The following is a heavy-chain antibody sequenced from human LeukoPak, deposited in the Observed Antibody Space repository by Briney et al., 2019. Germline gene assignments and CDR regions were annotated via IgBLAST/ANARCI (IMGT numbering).Heavy chain of an antibody. CDR1: GGTFSSYA. Sequence: SVKVSCKASGGTFSSYAISWVRQAPGQGLEWMGGIIPIFGTANYAQKFQGRVTITADESTSTAYMELSSLRSEDTAVYYCARATTMVRGVIITQDSRDASDIWGQGTMVTVSS. CDR2: IIPIFGTA. J-gene: IGHJ3*02. D-gene: IGHD3-10*01. V-gene: IGHV1-69*01. CDR3: ARATTMVRGVIITQDSRDASDI.